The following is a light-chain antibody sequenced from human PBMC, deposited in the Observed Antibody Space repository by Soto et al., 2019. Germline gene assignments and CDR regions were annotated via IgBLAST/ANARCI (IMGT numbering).Light chain of an antibody. V-gene: IGLV2-8*01. CDR1: SSDVGGYNY. Sequence: QSALTHPPSASGSPGQSVAISFTGTSSDVGGYNYVSWYQQHPGKAPKLMIYEVNKRPSGVPDRFSGSKSGNTASLTVSGLQAEDEADYYCSSYAGSSNVFVTGTKLTVL. J-gene: IGLJ1*01. CDR2: EVN. CDR3: SSYAGSSNV.